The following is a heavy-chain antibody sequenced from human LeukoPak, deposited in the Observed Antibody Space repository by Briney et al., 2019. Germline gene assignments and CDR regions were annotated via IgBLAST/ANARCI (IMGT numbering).Heavy chain of an antibody. CDR3: ARDFSSSGWFLYDY. D-gene: IGHD6-19*01. V-gene: IGHV4-59*11. J-gene: IGHJ4*02. CDR1: GGSISSHY. CDR2: IYYSGST. Sequence: SETLSLICTVSGGSISSHYWSWIRQPPGKGLEWIGYIYYSGSTNYNPSLKSRVTISVDTSKNQFSLKLSSVTAADTAVYYCARDFSSSGWFLYDYWGQGTLVTVSS.